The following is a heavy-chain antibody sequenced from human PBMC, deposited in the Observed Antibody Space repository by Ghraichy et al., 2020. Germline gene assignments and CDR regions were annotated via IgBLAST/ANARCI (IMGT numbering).Heavy chain of an antibody. V-gene: IGHV4-34*01. Sequence: SETLSPTCAVYGGSFSGYSRTWIRQPPGKRLEWIGEINHSGSTNYNPSLKSRVTISEDTSKNQFSLRLTSVTAADTAVYYCAIGRVGSGSYGSRYYYGMDVWGQGTTVTVSS. D-gene: IGHD3-10*01. J-gene: IGHJ6*02. CDR1: GGSFSGYS. CDR2: INHSGST. CDR3: AIGRVGSGSYGSRYYYGMDV.